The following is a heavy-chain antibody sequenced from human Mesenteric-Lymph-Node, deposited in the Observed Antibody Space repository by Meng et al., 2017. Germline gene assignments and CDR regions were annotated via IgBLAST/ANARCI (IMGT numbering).Heavy chain of an antibody. CDR2: IHHSGSA. CDR3: ASFDHIPRRNYFDY. D-gene: IGHD2-21*01. V-gene: IGHV4-30-4*01. CDR1: VCSMSSRNYY. J-gene: IGHJ4*02. Sequence: QVQLQESGPGLVEPSRTLSLTCTVPVCSMSSRNYYWSWIRQSPGKGLEWIGYIHHSGSAYYNPSLKSRVSISVDTSKNQFSLNLNSMTAADTAVYYCASFDHIPRRNYFDYWGQGTLVTVSS.